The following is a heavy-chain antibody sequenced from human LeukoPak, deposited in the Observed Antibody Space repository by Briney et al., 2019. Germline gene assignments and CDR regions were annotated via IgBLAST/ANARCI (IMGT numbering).Heavy chain of an antibody. D-gene: IGHD3-22*01. CDR3: ARDHHRRLYDSQARDTFDI. J-gene: IGHJ3*02. Sequence: GGSLRLSCAASGFTFSSYSMNWVRQAPGKGLEWVSSISSSSSYIYYAASVKGRFTISRDNAKNSLYLQMNSLRAEDTAVYYCARDHHRRLYDSQARDTFDIWGQGTMVTVSS. V-gene: IGHV3-21*01. CDR2: ISSSSSYI. CDR1: GFTFSSYS.